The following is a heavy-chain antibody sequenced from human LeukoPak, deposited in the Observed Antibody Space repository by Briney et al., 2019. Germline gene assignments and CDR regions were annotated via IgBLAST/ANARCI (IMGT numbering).Heavy chain of an antibody. CDR1: GGSINSTNYY. CDR2: IYYSGST. Sequence: SETLSLTCTVSGGSINSTNYYWGWIRQPPGKGLEWIGSIYYSGSTYYNPSLRSRVTISVDTSKNQFSLKLSSVTAADTAVYYCAAQYYYDSSGYYSGLFDYWGQGTLVTVSS. D-gene: IGHD3-22*01. CDR3: AAQYYYDSSGYYSGLFDY. V-gene: IGHV4-39*07. J-gene: IGHJ4*02.